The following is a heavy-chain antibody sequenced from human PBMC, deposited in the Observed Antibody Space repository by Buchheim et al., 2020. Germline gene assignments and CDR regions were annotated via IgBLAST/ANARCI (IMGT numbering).Heavy chain of an antibody. D-gene: IGHD3-3*01. J-gene: IGHJ6*02. CDR1: GFTFSSYS. CDR3: ARGHYDFWSTS. CDR2: ISYEGSNT. V-gene: IGHV3-30*04. Sequence: QVQLVESGGRVVQPGRSLRLSCAASGFTFSSYSMQWVRQAPGKGLEWVAFISYEGSNTYYADSVKGRLTICRDNSKSTLHLQMNSLRAEDTAVYYCARGHYDFWSTSGGQGTT.